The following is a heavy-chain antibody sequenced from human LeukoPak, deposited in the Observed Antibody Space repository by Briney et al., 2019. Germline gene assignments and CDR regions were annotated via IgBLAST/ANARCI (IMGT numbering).Heavy chain of an antibody. J-gene: IGHJ4*02. CDR2: IWYDASNK. V-gene: IGHV3-33*08. D-gene: IGHD2-2*01. CDR3: ARGVPEIGSSPDY. Sequence: PGGSLRLSCAASGFTFRNFDMHWVRQAPGKGLEWVAVIWYDASNKYYADSGKDRFTISRDNYKNTLFLQKDSLRGEDTAMYYCARGVPEIGSSPDYGGPGTQVTVSS. CDR1: GFTFRNFD.